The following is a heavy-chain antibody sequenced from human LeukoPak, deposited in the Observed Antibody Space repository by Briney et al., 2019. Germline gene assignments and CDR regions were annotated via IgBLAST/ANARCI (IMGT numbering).Heavy chain of an antibody. CDR2: ILGSGGST. D-gene: IGHD3-9*01. V-gene: IGHV3-23*01. CDR1: GFTFSNYA. CDR3: AKWGDYDVLTGYYVPDY. Sequence: GGSLRLSCAASGFTFSNYAMSWVRQAPGRGLEWVSAILGSGGSTYYADSVKGRFTVSRDNSKSTLYLQMNSLRAEDTALYYCAKWGDYDVLTGYYVPDYWGQGTLVTVSS. J-gene: IGHJ4*02.